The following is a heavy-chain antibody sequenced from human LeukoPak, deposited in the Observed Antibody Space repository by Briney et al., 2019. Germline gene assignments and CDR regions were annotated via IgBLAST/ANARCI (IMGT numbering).Heavy chain of an antibody. CDR1: GFTFSTYG. J-gene: IGHJ3*02. V-gene: IGHV3-33*06. CDR2: IWSDGNNR. Sequence: GGSLRLSCAAAGFTFSTYGMHWVRQAPGKGLEWVAVIWSDGNNRFYADSVKGRFTFSRDNSKNTLSLQMNSLRAEDTAVYYCVKERSPFDAFDIWGQGTMVTVSS. CDR3: VKERSPFDAFDI.